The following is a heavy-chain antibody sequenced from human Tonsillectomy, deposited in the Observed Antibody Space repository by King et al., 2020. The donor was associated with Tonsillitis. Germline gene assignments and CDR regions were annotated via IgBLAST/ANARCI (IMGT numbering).Heavy chain of an antibody. J-gene: IGHJ3*02. Sequence: VQLVESGGGLVQPGGSLRLSCAASGFTFSSYAMNWVRQAPGKGLEWVSTLSGSGGSTYYADSVKGRFTISRDNSKNTLYLQMNSLRAEDTAVYYCAKEYCGGDCYIVFDMGGQGTRATFFS. CDR2: LSGSGGST. D-gene: IGHD2-21*02. CDR3: AKEYCGGDCYIVFDM. CDR1: GFTFSSYA. V-gene: IGHV3-23*04.